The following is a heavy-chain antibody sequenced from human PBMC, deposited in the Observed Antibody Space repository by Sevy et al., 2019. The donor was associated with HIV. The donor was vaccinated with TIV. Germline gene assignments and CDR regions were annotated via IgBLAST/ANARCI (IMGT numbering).Heavy chain of an antibody. J-gene: IGHJ4*02. CDR3: AAGGTGYCSGGSCYVAY. Sequence: GGSLRLSCAASGFTFSSYAMSWVRQAPGKGLEWVSAIRGSGGSTYYADSVKGRFTISRDNSKNTLYLQMNSLRAEDTAVYYCAAGGTGYCSGGSCYVAYWGQGTLVTVSS. V-gene: IGHV3-23*01. D-gene: IGHD2-15*01. CDR2: IRGSGGST. CDR1: GFTFSSYA.